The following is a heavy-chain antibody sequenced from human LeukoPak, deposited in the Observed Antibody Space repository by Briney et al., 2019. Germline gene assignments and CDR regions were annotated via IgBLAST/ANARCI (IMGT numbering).Heavy chain of an antibody. CDR1: GFTVSAHY. V-gene: IGHV3-53*01. Sequence: GGSLRLSCAVSGFTVSAHYMSWVRQAPGKGLECVSFLYTGGDTYHADSVKGRFTISRDNSKNTLYLQMNSLRAEDTAVYYCARGPGSRGIFDYWGQGTLVTVS. CDR3: ARGPGSRGIFDY. J-gene: IGHJ4*02. D-gene: IGHD3-10*01. CDR2: LYTGGDT.